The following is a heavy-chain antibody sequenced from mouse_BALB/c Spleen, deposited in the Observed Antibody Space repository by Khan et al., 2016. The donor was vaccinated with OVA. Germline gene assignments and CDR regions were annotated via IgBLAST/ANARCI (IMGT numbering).Heavy chain of an antibody. CDR1: GFTFSSFG. V-gene: IGHV5-17*02. D-gene: IGHD2-1*01. Sequence: EVELVESGGGLVQPGGSRKLSCAASGFTFSSFGMHWVRQAPKKGLEWVAYISSGSSTIYYADTVKGRFTISRASPKNPLFLQMTSLRSEDTAMYYCARSGGNFHWYFDVWGAGTSVTVSS. J-gene: IGHJ1*01. CDR2: ISSGSSTI. CDR3: ARSGGNFHWYFDV.